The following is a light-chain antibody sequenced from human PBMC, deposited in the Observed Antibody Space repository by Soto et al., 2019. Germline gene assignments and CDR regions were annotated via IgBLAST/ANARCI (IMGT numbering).Light chain of an antibody. Sequence: EIVLTQSPGTLSLSPGERATLSCWASQSVSSSYLAWYQQKPGQAPRLLIYGASSRATGTPDRFSGSGSGTDFTLTISRLEPEDFAVYYCQQYGSSLWTFGQGTKVEIK. CDR3: QQYGSSLWT. V-gene: IGKV3-20*01. J-gene: IGKJ1*01. CDR2: GAS. CDR1: QSVSSSY.